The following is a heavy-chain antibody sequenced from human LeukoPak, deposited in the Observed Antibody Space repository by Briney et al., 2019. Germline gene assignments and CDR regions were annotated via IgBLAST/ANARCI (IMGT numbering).Heavy chain of an antibody. CDR3: ARGARWSGY. CDR1: GGSISSYY. Sequence: SETLSLTCTVSGGSISSYYWSWIRQPPGKGLEWIGYISYSGSTNYNPSLKSRVTISVDTSKNQFSLKLSSVTAADTAVYYCARGARWSGYWGQGTLVTVSS. D-gene: IGHD4-23*01. CDR2: ISYSGST. J-gene: IGHJ4*02. V-gene: IGHV4-59*01.